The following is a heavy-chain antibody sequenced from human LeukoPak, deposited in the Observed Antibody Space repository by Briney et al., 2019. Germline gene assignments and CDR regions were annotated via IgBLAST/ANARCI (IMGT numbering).Heavy chain of an antibody. CDR1: GYTFTSYT. D-gene: IGHD6-13*01. CDR2: INAGNGNA. CDR3: ARGGGLTAVGDY. Sequence: ASVKVSCKASGYTFTSYTIHWVRQAPGQRLEWMGWINAGNGNAKYSQKFQGRVTITRDTSASTAYMELSSLRPEDTAVYYCARGGGLTAVGDYWGQGTLVTVSS. V-gene: IGHV1-3*01. J-gene: IGHJ4*02.